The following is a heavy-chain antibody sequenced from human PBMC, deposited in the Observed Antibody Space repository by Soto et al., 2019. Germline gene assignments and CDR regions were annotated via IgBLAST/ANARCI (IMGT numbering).Heavy chain of an antibody. CDR2: TYSGGTT. V-gene: IGHV3-66*01. J-gene: IGHJ3*02. Sequence: EVQLVESGGGLVQPGGSLRLSCAASGFTVSSNYMSWVRQAPGKGLEWVSVTYSGGTTYYADSVKGRFTISGDNSKDTLYLQMNSLKAEDTAVYYCARGAPLADNSDAFDIWGQGTMVTVSS. CDR3: ARGAPLADNSDAFDI. CDR1: GFTVSSNY. D-gene: IGHD1-1*01.